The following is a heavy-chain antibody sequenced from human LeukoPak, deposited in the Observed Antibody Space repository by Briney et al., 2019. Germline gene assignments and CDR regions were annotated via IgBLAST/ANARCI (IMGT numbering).Heavy chain of an antibody. V-gene: IGHV4-39*01. CDR3: ARGGIAARIPPYIHYYYGMDV. CDR2: IYYSGST. J-gene: IGHJ6*02. CDR1: GGSISSSSYY. Sequence: SETLSLTCTVSGGSISSSSYYWGWIRQPPGKGLEWIGSIYYSGSTYYNPSLKSRVTISVDTSKNQFSLKLSSVTAADTAVYYCARGGIAARIPPYIHYYYGMDVWGQGTTVTVSS. D-gene: IGHD6-6*01.